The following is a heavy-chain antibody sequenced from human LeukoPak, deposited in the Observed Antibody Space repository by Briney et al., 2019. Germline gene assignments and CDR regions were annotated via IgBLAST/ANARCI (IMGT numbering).Heavy chain of an antibody. V-gene: IGHV4-38-2*02. J-gene: IGHJ4*02. CDR3: ARSAGYYDSSAYGDY. D-gene: IGHD3-22*01. Sequence: SETLSLTCTVSGYSISSGYYWGWIRQPPGKGLEWIGNIYPTGSTYYNPSLKSRVTISVDTSKNQFSLKLSSVTAADTAVYYCARSAGYYDSSAYGDYWGQGTLVTVSS. CDR1: GYSISSGYY. CDR2: IYPTGST.